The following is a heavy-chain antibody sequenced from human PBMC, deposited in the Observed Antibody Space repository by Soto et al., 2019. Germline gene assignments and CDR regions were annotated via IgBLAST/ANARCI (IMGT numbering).Heavy chain of an antibody. CDR2: IIPIFGTA. CDR1: GGTFSSYA. CDR3: ARDLVGDFWSGYYAGEYGMDV. Sequence: SVKVSCKGSGGTFSSYAISWVRQAPGQGLEWMGGIIPIFGTANYAQKFQGRVTITADESTSTAYMELSSLRSEDTAVYYCARDLVGDFWSGYYAGEYGMDVWARGTTVTVSS. D-gene: IGHD3-3*01. J-gene: IGHJ6*02. V-gene: IGHV1-69*13.